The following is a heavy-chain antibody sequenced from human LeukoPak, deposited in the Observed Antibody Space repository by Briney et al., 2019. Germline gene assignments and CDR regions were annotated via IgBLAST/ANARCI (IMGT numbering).Heavy chain of an antibody. J-gene: IGHJ5*02. Sequence: SETLSLTCAVYGGSFSGNYWTWIRQPPGKGLEWIGEIYDTGSTTYNSSLKSRVTISVDTSKNQFSLNLRSVSAADTAVYYCARAVRYRVATIWIGWFDPWGQGTLVTVSS. CDR1: GGSFSGNY. CDR3: ARAVRYRVATIWIGWFDP. D-gene: IGHD5-12*01. CDR2: IYDTGST. V-gene: IGHV4-34*01.